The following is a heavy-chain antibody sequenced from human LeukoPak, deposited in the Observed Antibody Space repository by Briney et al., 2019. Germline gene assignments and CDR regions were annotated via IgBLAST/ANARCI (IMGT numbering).Heavy chain of an antibody. CDR1: GGSISSYY. CDR2: IYYSGST. V-gene: IGHV4-59*01. J-gene: IGHJ3*02. Sequence: SETLSLTCTVCGGSISSYYWSWVRQPPGKGLEWIGYIYYSGSTNYNPSLKSRVTLSVDTSKNQFSLKLSSVTAADTAVYYCARASGWYFSDAFDIWGQGTMVTVSS. D-gene: IGHD6-19*01. CDR3: ARASGWYFSDAFDI.